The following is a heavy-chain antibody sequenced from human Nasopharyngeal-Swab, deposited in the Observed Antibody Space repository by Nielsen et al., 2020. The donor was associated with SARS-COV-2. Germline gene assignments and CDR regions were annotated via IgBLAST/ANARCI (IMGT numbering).Heavy chain of an antibody. Sequence: WIRQPPGKGLEWIGEINHSGSTNYNPSLKSRVTISVDTSKNQFSLKLSSVTAVDTAVYYCARESPPYYPQKGSFDYWGQGTLVTVSS. J-gene: IGHJ4*02. CDR2: INHSGST. V-gene: IGHV4-34*01. D-gene: IGHD3-10*01. CDR3: ARESPPYYPQKGSFDY.